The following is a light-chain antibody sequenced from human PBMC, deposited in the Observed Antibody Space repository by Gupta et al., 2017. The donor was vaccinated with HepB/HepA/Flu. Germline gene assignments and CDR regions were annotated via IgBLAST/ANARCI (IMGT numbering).Light chain of an antibody. Sequence: EIALTQSPGTLSLSPGERATLSCRASQSISSFLAWYQQTPGQAPRLLIYGASNRATGIPVRFSGSGSGTDFTLTISNLEPEDFAVYYCQQRYNWPLTFGGGTKVEI. CDR3: QQRYNWPLT. CDR1: QSISSF. V-gene: IGKV3-11*01. CDR2: GAS. J-gene: IGKJ4*01.